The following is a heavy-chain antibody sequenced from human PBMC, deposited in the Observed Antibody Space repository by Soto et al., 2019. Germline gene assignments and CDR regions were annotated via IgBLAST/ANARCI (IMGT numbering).Heavy chain of an antibody. CDR2: IYYSGNT. Sequence: QLQLQESGPELMKPSETLSLTCTVSGGSISSSSYYWGWIRQPPGKGLEWSGSIYYSGNTYYDPSPKSRVTISVDTSKSQFSLTLSSVTAADTAVYYCPRLQWLLFDYWGQGTLVTVSS. V-gene: IGHV4-39*01. CDR1: GGSISSSSYY. D-gene: IGHD6-19*01. CDR3: PRLQWLLFDY. J-gene: IGHJ4*02.